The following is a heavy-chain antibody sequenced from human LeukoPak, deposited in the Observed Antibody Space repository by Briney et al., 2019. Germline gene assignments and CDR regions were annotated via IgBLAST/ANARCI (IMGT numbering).Heavy chain of an antibody. CDR1: GDTFISYS. CDR2: IIPIFGTA. V-gene: IGHV1-69*05. CDR3: ARGPKGHYYYYYYMDV. J-gene: IGHJ6*03. Sequence: GASMKVSCKASGDTFISYSISWVRQAPGQGLEWMGGIIPIFGTANYAQKFQGRVTITTDESTSTAYMELPSLRSEDTAVYYCARGPKGHYYYYYYMDVWGKGTTVTVSS.